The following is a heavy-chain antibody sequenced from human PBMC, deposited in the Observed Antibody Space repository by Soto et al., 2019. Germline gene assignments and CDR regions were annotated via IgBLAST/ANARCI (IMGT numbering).Heavy chain of an antibody. CDR3: AKYRDDIGMVDAFYI. D-gene: IGHD2-15*01. CDR1: GFTFSTYG. Sequence: GGSLRLSCAASGFTFSTYGMHWVRQAPGKGLEWVAVMWYDGSNKYYADSVKGRFTISRDNSKNTLYLQMNSLRAEDTAVYYCAKYRDDIGMVDAFYIRAQRTTVPVS. CDR2: MWYDGSNK. J-gene: IGHJ3*02. V-gene: IGHV3-33*06.